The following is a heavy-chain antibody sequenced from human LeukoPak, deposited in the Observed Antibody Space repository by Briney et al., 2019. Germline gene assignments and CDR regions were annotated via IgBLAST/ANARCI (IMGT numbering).Heavy chain of an antibody. CDR3: AKRGGDTYYYGSGSHYRYFDY. Sequence: GGSLRLACAASGFTFSSYGMHWVRQAPGKGLEWVAFIRYDGSNKFYADSVKGRFTISRDNSKNTLYLQMNSLRAEDTAVYYCAKRGGDTYYYGSGSHYRYFDYWGQGTLVTVSS. J-gene: IGHJ4*02. CDR1: GFTFSSYG. D-gene: IGHD3-10*01. CDR2: IRYDGSNK. V-gene: IGHV3-30*02.